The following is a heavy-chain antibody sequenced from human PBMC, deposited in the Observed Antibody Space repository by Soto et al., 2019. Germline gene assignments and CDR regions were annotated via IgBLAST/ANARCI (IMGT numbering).Heavy chain of an antibody. CDR2: INHSGTT. CDR1: GGSISGYY. Sequence: PSETLSLTCTVSGGSISGYYWSWIRQPPGKGLEWIGEINHSGTTNYNPSLKSRVTISVDTSKNQFSLKLSSVTAADTAVYYCAVGFWSGFDYWGQGTLVTDSS. J-gene: IGHJ4*02. D-gene: IGHD3-3*01. CDR3: AVGFWSGFDY. V-gene: IGHV4-59*01.